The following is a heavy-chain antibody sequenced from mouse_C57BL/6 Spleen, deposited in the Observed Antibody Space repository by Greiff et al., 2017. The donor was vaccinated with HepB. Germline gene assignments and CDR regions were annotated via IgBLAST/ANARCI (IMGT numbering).Heavy chain of an antibody. V-gene: IGHV1-55*01. D-gene: IGHD1-1*01. J-gene: IGHJ3*01. CDR1: GYTFTSYW. CDR2: IYPGSGST. Sequence: VQLQQPGAELVKPGASVKMSCKASGYTFTSYWITWVKQRPGQGLEWIGDIYPGSGSTNYNEKFKSKATLTVDTSSSTAYMQLSSLTSEDSAVYYCARYRGSSYGCWAYWGQGTLVTVSA. CDR3: ARYRGSSYGCWAY.